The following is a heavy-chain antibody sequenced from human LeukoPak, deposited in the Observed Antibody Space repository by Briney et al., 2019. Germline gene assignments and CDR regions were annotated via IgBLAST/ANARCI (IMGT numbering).Heavy chain of an antibody. J-gene: IGHJ5*02. Sequence: AASVTVSCKASGYTFTGYYMHWVRQAPGQGLEWMGWINPNSGGTNYAQKFQGRVTMTRDTSISTAYMELSRLRSDDTAVYYCAREATYSNSWYKKGWFDPWGQGTLGTVSA. CDR3: AREATYSNSWYKKGWFDP. V-gene: IGHV1-2*02. CDR2: INPNSGGT. D-gene: IGHD6-13*01. CDR1: GYTFTGYY.